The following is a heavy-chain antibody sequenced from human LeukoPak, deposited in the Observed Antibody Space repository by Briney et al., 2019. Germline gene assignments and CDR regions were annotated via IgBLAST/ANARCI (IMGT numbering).Heavy chain of an antibody. D-gene: IGHD5-18*01. CDR1: GFTFSCYD. CDR2: IGTAGDP. Sequence: PGGSLRLSCAASGFTFSCYDMHWVRQATGKGLEWVSAIGTAGDPYYPGSVKGRFTISRENAKNSLYLQMNSLRAGDTAVYYCARGGGYSYGNLYYYYGMTSGAKGPRSPSPQ. V-gene: IGHV3-13*05. J-gene: IGHJ6*04. CDR3: ARGGGYSYGNLYYYYGMTS.